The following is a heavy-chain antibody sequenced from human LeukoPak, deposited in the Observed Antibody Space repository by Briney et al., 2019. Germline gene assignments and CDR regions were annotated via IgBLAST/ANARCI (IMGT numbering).Heavy chain of an antibody. D-gene: IGHD4-23*01. J-gene: IGHJ4*02. V-gene: IGHV3-53*01. Sequence: PGGSLRLSCAASGFTVNSNYMSWVRQAPGKGLERVSIIYKDGRTYYADSVKGRFTISRDNSRNMLYLQMNSLRAEDTAVYYCAGEWKDGGNKDWGQGTLVTVSS. CDR3: AGEWKDGGNKD. CDR2: IYKDGRT. CDR1: GFTVNSNY.